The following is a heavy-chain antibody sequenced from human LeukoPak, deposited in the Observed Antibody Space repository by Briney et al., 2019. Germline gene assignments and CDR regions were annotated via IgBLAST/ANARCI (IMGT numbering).Heavy chain of an antibody. V-gene: IGHV3-15*01. CDR1: GFTFNNAW. CDR3: TTDLTPVMVRRGERYYKDYMDV. Sequence: PGGSLRLSCAASGFTFNNAWMSWVRQAPGKGLEWVGHIKRKTDGGTTDYAAPVKGRFTISRDDSKNTLYLQMNSLKTEDTAVYYCTTDLTPVMVRRGERYYKDYMDVWGKGTTVTISS. CDR2: IKRKTDGGTT. D-gene: IGHD3-10*01. J-gene: IGHJ6*03.